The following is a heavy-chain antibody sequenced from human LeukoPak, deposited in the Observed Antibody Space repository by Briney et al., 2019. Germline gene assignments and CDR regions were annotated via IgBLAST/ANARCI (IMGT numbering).Heavy chain of an antibody. CDR3: TSSSSGKTDYYYYMDV. V-gene: IGHV3-15*01. CDR1: GFTFSNAW. J-gene: IGHJ6*03. D-gene: IGHD3-22*01. Sequence: GGSLRLSCAASGFTFSNAWMSWVRQAPGKGLEWVGRIKSKTDGGTTDYAAPVKGRFTISRDDSKNTLYLQMNSLKTEDTAVYYCTSSSSGKTDYYYYMDVWGKGTTVTVSS. CDR2: IKSKTDGGTT.